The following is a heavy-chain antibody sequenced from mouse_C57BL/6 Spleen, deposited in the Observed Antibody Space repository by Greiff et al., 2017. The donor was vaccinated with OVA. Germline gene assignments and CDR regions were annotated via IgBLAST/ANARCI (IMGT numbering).Heavy chain of an antibody. V-gene: IGHV1-69*01. CDR2: IDPSDSYT. Sequence: QVQLQQPGAELVMPGASVKLSCKASGYTFTSYWMHWVKQRPGQGLEWIGEIDPSDSYTNYNQKFKGKSTLTVDKSSSTAYMQLSSLTSEDSAVYYCARGDDDFDYWGQGTTLTVSS. J-gene: IGHJ2*01. CDR3: ARGDDDFDY. CDR1: GYTFTSYW. D-gene: IGHD2-12*01.